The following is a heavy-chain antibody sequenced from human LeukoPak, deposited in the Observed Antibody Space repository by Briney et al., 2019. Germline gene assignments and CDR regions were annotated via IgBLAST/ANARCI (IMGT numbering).Heavy chain of an antibody. V-gene: IGHV1-8*01. D-gene: IGHD3-10*01. CDR2: MNPNSGNT. J-gene: IGHJ4*02. Sequence: ASVKVSCKASGYTFTSYDINWVRQATGQGLEWMGWMNPNSGNTGYAQKFQGRVTMTRNTSISTAYMELSSLRSEDTAVYYCARVMGGSGSYYNTIDYWGQGTLVTVSS. CDR1: GYTFTSYD. CDR3: ARVMGGSGSYYNTIDY.